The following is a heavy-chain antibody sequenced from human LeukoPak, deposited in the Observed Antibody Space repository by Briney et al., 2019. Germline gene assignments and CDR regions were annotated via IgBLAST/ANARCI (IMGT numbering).Heavy chain of an antibody. V-gene: IGHV3-66*01. D-gene: IGHD1-1*01. Sequence: GGSLRLSCAASGFTFSNYDMTWVRQAPGKGLEWVSLIYSGGSTSYADSVKGRFTISRDNSKNTLYLQMNSLRAEDTAVYYCARKTDHQTGGDYWGQGTLVTVSS. J-gene: IGHJ4*02. CDR3: ARKTDHQTGGDY. CDR1: GFTFSNYD. CDR2: IYSGGST.